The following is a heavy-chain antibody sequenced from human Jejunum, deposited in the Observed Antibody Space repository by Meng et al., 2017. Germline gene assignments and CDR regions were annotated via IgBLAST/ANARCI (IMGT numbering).Heavy chain of an antibody. CDR3: AREAGNLRAFDF. D-gene: IGHD6-13*01. CDR1: GFIFSSFE. J-gene: IGHJ3*01. V-gene: IGHV3-48*03. Sequence: GESLKISCGVSGFIFSSFEMNWVRQAPGKGLEWVAYISNGGGRTKYYADSVKGRFTISRDNADTSLSLQMTSLRVEDTAIYYCAREAGNLRAFDFWGQGTRVTVSS. CDR2: ISNGGGRTK.